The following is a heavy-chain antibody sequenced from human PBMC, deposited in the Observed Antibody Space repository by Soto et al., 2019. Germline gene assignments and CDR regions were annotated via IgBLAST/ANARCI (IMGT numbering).Heavy chain of an antibody. D-gene: IGHD3-9*01. V-gene: IGHV3-30-3*01. Sequence: GGSQRLSSTASGFTFRSYARHWVRQAPGKGLEWVAVISYDGSNKYYADSVKGRFTISRDNSKNTLYLQMNSLRAEDTAVYYCARGARILVPGYGMDVWGQGTTVTVSS. CDR3: ARGARILVPGYGMDV. CDR2: ISYDGSNK. J-gene: IGHJ6*02. CDR1: GFTFRSYA.